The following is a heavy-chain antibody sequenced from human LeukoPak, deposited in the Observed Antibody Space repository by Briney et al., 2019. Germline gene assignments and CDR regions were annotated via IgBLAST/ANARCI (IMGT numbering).Heavy chain of an antibody. J-gene: IGHJ4*02. D-gene: IGHD2-2*01. Sequence: SGGSLRLSCTASGFAFSFFAMSWLRQPPGKGLEWVSTINANSGATSYAASVRGRFTISRDNSKNKLYLQLNSLRAEDTAIYYCARDFTTSWTPGYWGQGTLVTVSS. V-gene: IGHV3-23*01. CDR1: GFAFSFFA. CDR3: ARDFTTSWTPGY. CDR2: INANSGAT.